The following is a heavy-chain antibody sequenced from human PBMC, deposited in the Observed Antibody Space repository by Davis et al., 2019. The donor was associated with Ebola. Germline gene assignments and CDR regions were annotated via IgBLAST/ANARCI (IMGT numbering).Heavy chain of an antibody. D-gene: IGHD6-13*01. J-gene: IGHJ4*02. V-gene: IGHV3-30*02. CDR2: IRYDGSNK. Sequence: PGGSLRLSCAASGFTFSSYGMHWVRQAPGKGLEWVAFIRYDGSNKYYADSVKGRFTISRDNSKNTLYLQMNSLKTEDTAVYYCTTTHGRYSSSWYIDYWGQGTLVTVSS. CDR3: TTTHGRYSSSWYIDY. CDR1: GFTFSSYG.